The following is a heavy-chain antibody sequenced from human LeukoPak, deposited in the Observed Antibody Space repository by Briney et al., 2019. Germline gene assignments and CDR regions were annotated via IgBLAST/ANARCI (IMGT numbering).Heavy chain of an antibody. D-gene: IGHD2-21*02. V-gene: IGHV3-21*01. CDR2: ISSSSSYI. J-gene: IGHJ3*02. Sequence: GGSLRLSCAASGFTFSSYSMNWVRQAPGKGLEWVSSISSSSSYIYYADSVKGRFTISRDSAKNSLYLQMNSLRAEDTAVYYCARQHVPLVTRGAFDIWGQGTMVTVSS. CDR3: ARQHVPLVTRGAFDI. CDR1: GFTFSSYS.